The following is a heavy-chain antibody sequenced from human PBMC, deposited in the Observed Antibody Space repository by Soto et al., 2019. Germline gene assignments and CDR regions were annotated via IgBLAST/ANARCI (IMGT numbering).Heavy chain of an antibody. CDR2: LYYSGNT. CDR3: ARGGGSTFNWFDP. D-gene: IGHD2-15*01. CDR1: GGSISSFHYF. Sequence: QLQLQESGPGLVKPSETLSLTCTVSGGSISSFHYFWGWIRQPPGKGLEWIGSLYYSGNTYYNPSLQSRVTISVDTSKKQCTLTLRSVTAADTAVYYCARGGGSTFNWFDPWGQGTLVTVSP. J-gene: IGHJ5*02. V-gene: IGHV4-39*01.